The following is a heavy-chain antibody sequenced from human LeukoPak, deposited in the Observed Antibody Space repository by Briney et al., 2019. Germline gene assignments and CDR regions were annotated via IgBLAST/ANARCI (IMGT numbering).Heavy chain of an antibody. Sequence: GGSLRLSCAASGFTVSRNYMSWVRQAPGKGLEWVSAISGSGGSTYYADSVKGRFTISRDNSKNTLYLQMNSPRAEDTAVYYCAKEDDYYGSGSYYTASGYWGQGTLVTVSS. V-gene: IGHV3-23*01. CDR2: ISGSGGST. D-gene: IGHD3-10*01. CDR3: AKEDDYYGSGSYYTASGY. CDR1: GFTVSRNY. J-gene: IGHJ4*02.